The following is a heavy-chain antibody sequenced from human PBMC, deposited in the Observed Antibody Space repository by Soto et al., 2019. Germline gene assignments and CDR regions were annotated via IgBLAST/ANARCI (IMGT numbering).Heavy chain of an antibody. CDR3: ARGNYNYHYYYYGMDV. CDR1: GYTFTSYD. D-gene: IGHD4-4*01. Sequence: SVKVSCKASGYTFTSYDISWVRQAPGQGLEWMGGIIPIFGTANYAQKFQGRVTITADESTSTAYMELSSLRSEDTAVYYCARGNYNYHYYYYGMDVWGQGTTVTVS. J-gene: IGHJ6*02. V-gene: IGHV1-69*13. CDR2: IIPIFGTA.